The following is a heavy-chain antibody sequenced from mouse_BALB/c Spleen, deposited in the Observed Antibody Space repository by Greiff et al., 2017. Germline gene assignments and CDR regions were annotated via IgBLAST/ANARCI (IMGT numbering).Heavy chain of an antibody. J-gene: IGHJ3*01. CDR2: INSNGGST. CDR1: GFTFSSYG. V-gene: IGHV5-6-3*01. D-gene: IGHD2-2*01. CDR3: ARDIGNGYDGWFAY. Sequence: EVQLQESGGGLVQPGGSLKLSCAASGFTFSSYGMSWVSQTPDKRLELVATINSNGGSTYYPDSVKGRFTISRDNAKNTLYLQMSSLKSEDTAMYYCARDIGNGYDGWFAYWGQGTLVTVSA.